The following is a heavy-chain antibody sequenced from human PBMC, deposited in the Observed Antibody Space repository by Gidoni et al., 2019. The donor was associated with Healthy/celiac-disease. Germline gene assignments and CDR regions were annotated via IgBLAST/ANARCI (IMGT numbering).Heavy chain of an antibody. D-gene: IGHD5-12*01. J-gene: IGHJ3*02. CDR1: GFTFSSYA. CDR3: VKVQVRGYDSLGAFDI. V-gene: IGHV3-64D*06. CDR2: ISSNGGST. Sequence: GGGLVQPGGSLRLSCSASGFTFSSYAMHWVRQAPGKGLEYVSAISSNGGSTYYADSVKGRFTSSRDNSKNTLYLQMSSLRAEDTAVYYCVKVQVRGYDSLGAFDIWGQGTMVTVSS.